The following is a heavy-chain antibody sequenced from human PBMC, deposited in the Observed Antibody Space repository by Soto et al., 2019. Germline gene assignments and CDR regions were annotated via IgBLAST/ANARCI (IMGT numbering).Heavy chain of an antibody. CDR3: TTETLTPKYYDFWSGYSPDFDY. CDR2: IKSKADGGTP. J-gene: IGHJ4*02. CDR1: GFNFKNVW. D-gene: IGHD3-3*01. V-gene: IGHV3-15*01. Sequence: GGSLRLSCAASGFNFKNVWMGWVRQAPGKGLEWVGRIKSKADGGTPVYAAPVKGRFIISRDDSNNTMYLEMNSLTTEDTAVYYCTTETLTPKYYDFWSGYSPDFDYWGQGTRVTVSS.